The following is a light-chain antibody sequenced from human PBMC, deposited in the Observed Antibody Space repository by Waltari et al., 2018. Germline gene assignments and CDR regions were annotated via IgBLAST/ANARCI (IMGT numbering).Light chain of an antibody. CDR2: TTD. CDR1: SPHIGLET. V-gene: IGLV1-44*01. CDR3: ASWDGRLNGVV. J-gene: IGLJ3*02. Sequence: QSVLTQPPSASGTPGQRVTIAFSCSSPHIGLETVNWYQQFPGAAPKLLLHTTDQRPSGVPDRFSGSKSGTSASLAISGLQSEDEADYFCASWDGRLNGVVFGGGTKLTVL.